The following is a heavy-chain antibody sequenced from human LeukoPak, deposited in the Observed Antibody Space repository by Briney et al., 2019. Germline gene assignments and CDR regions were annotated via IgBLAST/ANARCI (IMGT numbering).Heavy chain of an antibody. D-gene: IGHD4-23*01. CDR2: INPDGGRT. J-gene: IGHJ4*02. CDR1: GFTFRTYW. V-gene: IGHV3-74*01. Sequence: GGSLRLSCVAPGFTFRTYWVHWVRQARGKGLVWVSRINPDGGRTDYADSVKSGFTISRHNAKNTLYLQVNSLRAEDTAVYFCARGLRGNLDYWGQGTLVTVSS. CDR3: ARGLRGNLDY.